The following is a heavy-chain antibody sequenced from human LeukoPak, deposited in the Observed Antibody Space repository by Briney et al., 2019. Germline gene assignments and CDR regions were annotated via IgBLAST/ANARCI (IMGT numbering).Heavy chain of an antibody. CDR1: GYTFTGCY. J-gene: IGHJ4*02. Sequence: ASVKVSCKASGYTFTGCYMHWARQAPGQGLEWMGRINPNSGGTNYAQKFQGRVTMTRDTSISTAYMELSRLRSDDTAVYYCARGIMVRGVNYWGQGTLVTVSS. D-gene: IGHD3-10*01. CDR2: INPNSGGT. CDR3: ARGIMVRGVNY. V-gene: IGHV1-2*06.